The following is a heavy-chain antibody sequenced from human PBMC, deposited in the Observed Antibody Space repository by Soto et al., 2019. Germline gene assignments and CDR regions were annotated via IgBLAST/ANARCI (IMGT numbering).Heavy chain of an antibody. J-gene: IGHJ4*02. Sequence: SQTLPLTCTVVGGSISSYDWRWIRQPPGKGLEWIGYIYYSGSTNYNPSLKSRVTISVDTSKNQFSLKLSSVTAADTAVYYCARDDNGEFPFEYWGQGTLVTVSS. D-gene: IGHD3-10*01. CDR1: GGSISSYD. CDR3: ARDDNGEFPFEY. CDR2: IYYSGST. V-gene: IGHV4-59*01.